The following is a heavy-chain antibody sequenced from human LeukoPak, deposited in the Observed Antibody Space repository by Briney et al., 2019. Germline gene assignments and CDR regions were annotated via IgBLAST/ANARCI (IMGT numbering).Heavy chain of an antibody. CDR2: IWYDGSNK. J-gene: IGHJ4*02. Sequence: PGGSLRLSCSASGFTFSSYAMHWVRQAPGKGLEWVAVIWYDGSNKYYADSVKGRFTISRDNSKNTLYLQMNSLRAEDTAVYYCARDSGVGGVIINRKPLDYWGQGTLVTVSS. CDR1: GFTFSSYA. V-gene: IGHV3-33*08. D-gene: IGHD3-10*01. CDR3: ARDSGVGGVIINRKPLDY.